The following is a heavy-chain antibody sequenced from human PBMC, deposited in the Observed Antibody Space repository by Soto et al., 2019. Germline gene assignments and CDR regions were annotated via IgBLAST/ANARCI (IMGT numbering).Heavy chain of an antibody. J-gene: IGHJ4*02. CDR3: ARDRGGRGATVTTSIDY. CDR2: ISAYNGNT. V-gene: IGHV1-18*01. Sequence: QVQLVQSGAEVKKPGASVKVSCKASGYTFTSYGISWVRQAPGQGLEWMGWISAYNGNTNYAQKLRGRVTMTTDTSTSTAYMELRSLRSDDTAVYYCARDRGGRGATVTTSIDYWGQGTLVTVSS. CDR1: GYTFTSYG. D-gene: IGHD4-17*01.